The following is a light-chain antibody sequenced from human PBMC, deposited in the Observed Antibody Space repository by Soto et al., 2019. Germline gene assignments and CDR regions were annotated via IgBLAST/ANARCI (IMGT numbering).Light chain of an antibody. Sequence: DIQLTQSPSSLSASVGDRVTITCQASQDITRYLNWYQQKPGKAPKLLIYDASNLQTGVPSRFSGSGSETSFTLIITSLQPEDIARYYCQQYDDDIRTFGGATKVE. CDR2: DAS. CDR1: QDITRY. V-gene: IGKV1-33*01. CDR3: QQYDDDIRT. J-gene: IGKJ4*01.